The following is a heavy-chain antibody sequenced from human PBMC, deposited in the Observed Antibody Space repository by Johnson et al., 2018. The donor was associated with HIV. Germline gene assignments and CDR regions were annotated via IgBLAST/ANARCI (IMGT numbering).Heavy chain of an antibody. CDR2: IGTAGDT. D-gene: IGHD3-16*01. Sequence: EVQLLESGGGLVQPGGSLRLSCAASGFTFSSYDMHWVRQATGKGLEWVSAIGTAGDTYYPGSVKGRFTISRENAKNSLYLQMNSLRAGDTAVYYCARGLPSGGRGAFDICGQGTMVTVSS. J-gene: IGHJ3*02. V-gene: IGHV3-13*01. CDR1: GFTFSSYD. CDR3: ARGLPSGGRGAFDI.